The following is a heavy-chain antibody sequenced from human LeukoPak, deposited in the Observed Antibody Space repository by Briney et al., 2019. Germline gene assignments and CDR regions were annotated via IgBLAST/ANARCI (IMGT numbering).Heavy chain of an antibody. V-gene: IGHV1-46*01. CDR3: ARDCPGYSGYDFSGNWFDP. J-gene: IGHJ5*02. D-gene: IGHD5-12*01. CDR2: INPSGGGT. CDR1: GYTFTNYY. Sequence: ASVKVSCKASGYTFTNYYMHWVRQAPGQGLEWMGIINPSGGGTSYAQKFQGRLTMTRDTSTTTVYMELSSLRSDDTAVYYCARDCPGYSGYDFSGNWFDPWGQGTLVTVSS.